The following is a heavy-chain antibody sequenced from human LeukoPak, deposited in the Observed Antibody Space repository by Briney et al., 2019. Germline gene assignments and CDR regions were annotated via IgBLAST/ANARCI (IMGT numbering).Heavy chain of an antibody. V-gene: IGHV3-53*01. J-gene: IGHJ4*02. D-gene: IGHD3-22*01. CDR1: GFTVSSNY. Sequence: GGSLRLSCAASGFTVSSNYMSWVRQAPGKGLEWVSVIYSGGSTYYADSVKGRFTISRDNSKNTLYLQMNSLRAEDTAVYYCARDPPDYYGSSGYENGYWGQGTLVTVSS. CDR3: ARDPPDYYGSSGYENGY. CDR2: IYSGGST.